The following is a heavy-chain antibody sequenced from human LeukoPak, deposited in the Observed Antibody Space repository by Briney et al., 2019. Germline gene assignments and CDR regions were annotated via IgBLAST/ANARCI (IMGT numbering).Heavy chain of an antibody. J-gene: IGHJ4*02. CDR3: AKDRPTLKYYYDSIPLDY. D-gene: IGHD3-22*01. Sequence: GGSLRLSCAASGVTFSSYAMSWVRQAPGKGLEWVSAISGSGGSTYYADSVKGRFTISRDNSKNTLYLQMNSLRAEDTAVYYCAKDRPTLKYYYDSIPLDYWGQGTLVTVSS. CDR2: ISGSGGST. V-gene: IGHV3-23*01. CDR1: GVTFSSYA.